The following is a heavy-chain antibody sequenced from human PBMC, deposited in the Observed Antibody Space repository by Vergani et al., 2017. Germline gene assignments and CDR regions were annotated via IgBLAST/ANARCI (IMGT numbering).Heavy chain of an antibody. Sequence: QVQLVESGGGVVQPGRTLRLSCAASGFTFSNYAMHWVRQAPGKGLEWVAIISYDGSNKYYAASVKGRFTISRDNSKNTLYLQMNSLTTEDTAVYYCAGESDSTANFDNWGQGTLVTVSS. V-gene: IGHV3-30*04. J-gene: IGHJ4*02. D-gene: IGHD2/OR15-2a*01. CDR1: GFTFSNYA. CDR2: ISYDGSNK. CDR3: AGESDSTANFDN.